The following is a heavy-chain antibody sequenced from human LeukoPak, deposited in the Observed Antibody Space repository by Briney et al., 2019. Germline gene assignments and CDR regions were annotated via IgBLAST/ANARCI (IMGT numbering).Heavy chain of an antibody. CDR1: GFTFSSYG. Sequence: GGSLRLSCAASGFTFSSYGMHWVRQAPGKGLEWVAVISYDGSNKYYADSVKGRFTISRDNSKNTLYLRMNSLRAEDTAVYYCAKAPGGYSYEYFDYWGQGTLVTVSS. D-gene: IGHD5-18*01. CDR3: AKAPGGYSYEYFDY. CDR2: ISYDGSNK. V-gene: IGHV3-30*18. J-gene: IGHJ4*02.